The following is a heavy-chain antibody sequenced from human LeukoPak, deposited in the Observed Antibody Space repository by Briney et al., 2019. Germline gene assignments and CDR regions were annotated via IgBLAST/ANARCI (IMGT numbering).Heavy chain of an antibody. CDR2: TSGSGGST. D-gene: IGHD3-16*01. V-gene: IGHV3-23*01. Sequence: GGSLRLSCAASGFTFGSYAMSWVRQAPGKGLEWVSATSGSGGSTYYADSVKGRFTISRDNSKNTLYLQMNSLRAEDTAVYYCARETDVSHLDYWGQGTLVTVSS. CDR1: GFTFGSYA. J-gene: IGHJ4*02. CDR3: ARETDVSHLDY.